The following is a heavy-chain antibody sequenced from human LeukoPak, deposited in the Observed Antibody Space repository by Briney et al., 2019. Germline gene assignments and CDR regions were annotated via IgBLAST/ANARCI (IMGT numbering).Heavy chain of an antibody. J-gene: IGHJ4*02. CDR2: ISGSAGST. D-gene: IGHD6-13*01. V-gene: IGHV3-23*01. CDR3: ARDLMGIAYRGAFYY. CDR1: GFTFSSYA. Sequence: GGSLRLSCVVSGFTFSSYAMSWVRQAPGKGLEWVSAISGSAGSTYYADSVKGRFTISRDNSKNSLYLQMNSLRAEDTAVYYCARDLMGIAYRGAFYYWGQGTLVTVSS.